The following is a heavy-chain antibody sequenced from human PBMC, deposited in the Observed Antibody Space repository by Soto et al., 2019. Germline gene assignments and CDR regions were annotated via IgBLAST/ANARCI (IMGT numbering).Heavy chain of an antibody. V-gene: IGHV3-23*01. CDR2: ISGSGGST. Sequence: EVQLLESGGGLVQPGGSLRLSCAASGFTFSSYAMSWVRQAPGKGLEWVSAISGSGGSTYYADSVKGRFTISRDNSKNTLYLQMNSLRAEDTAVYYCARRPYYYYYGMDVWGQGTTVTVSS. CDR3: ARRPYYYYYGMDV. J-gene: IGHJ6*02. CDR1: GFTFSSYA.